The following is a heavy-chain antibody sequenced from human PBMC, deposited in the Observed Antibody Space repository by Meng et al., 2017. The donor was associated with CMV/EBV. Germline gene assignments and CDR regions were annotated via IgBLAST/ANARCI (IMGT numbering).Heavy chain of an antibody. CDR1: GFTFSSYW. V-gene: IGHV3-74*01. J-gene: IGHJ4*02. D-gene: IGHD2/OR15-2a*01. CDR3: AREVSRGNSPLDY. Sequence: SCAASGFTFSSYWMHWVRQAPGKGLVWVSRINSDGSSTSYADSVKGRFTISRDNAKNTLYLQMNSLRAEDTAVYYCAREVSRGNSPLDYWGQGTLVTVSS. CDR2: INSDGSST.